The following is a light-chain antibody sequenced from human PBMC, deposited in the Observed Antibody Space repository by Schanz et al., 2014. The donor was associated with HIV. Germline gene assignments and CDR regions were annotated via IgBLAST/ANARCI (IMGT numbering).Light chain of an antibody. V-gene: IGLV6-57*04. J-gene: IGLJ3*02. Sequence: FMLTQPHSVSESPGKTVTISCTRSSGSIAPNYVQWYQQRPGSAPTTVIYEDNQRPSGVPDRFSGSIDSSSNSASLTISGLKTEDEADYYCQSYDSSNQVFGGGTKVTVL. CDR2: EDN. CDR1: SGSIAPNY. CDR3: QSYDSSNQV.